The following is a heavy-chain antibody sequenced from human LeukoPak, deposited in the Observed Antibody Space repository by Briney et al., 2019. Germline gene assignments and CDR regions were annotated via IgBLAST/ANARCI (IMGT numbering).Heavy chain of an antibody. D-gene: IGHD6-6*01. CDR1: GGTFSSYA. Sequence: SVKVSCKASGGTFSSYAISWVRQAPGQGLEWMGGIIPIVGTANYAQKFQGRVTITADESTSTAYMELSSLRSEDTAVYYCARRHVEYSSSSDPYYFDYWGQGTLVTVSS. J-gene: IGHJ4*02. CDR3: ARRHVEYSSSSDPYYFDY. V-gene: IGHV1-69*13. CDR2: IIPIVGTA.